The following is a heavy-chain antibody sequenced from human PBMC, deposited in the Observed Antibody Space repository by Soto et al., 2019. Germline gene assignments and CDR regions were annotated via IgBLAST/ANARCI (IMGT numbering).Heavy chain of an antibody. CDR2: ISAYNGNT. V-gene: IGHV1-18*01. CDR3: ARDYDFWSGFDYYYYGMDV. J-gene: IGHJ6*02. Sequence: ASVKVSCKASGYTFTSYGISWVRQAPGQGLEWMGWISAYNGNTNYAQKLQGRVTMTTDTSTSTAYMELRSLRSDDTAVYYCARDYDFWSGFDYYYYGMDVSGQGTTVTVSS. CDR1: GYTFTSYG. D-gene: IGHD3-3*01.